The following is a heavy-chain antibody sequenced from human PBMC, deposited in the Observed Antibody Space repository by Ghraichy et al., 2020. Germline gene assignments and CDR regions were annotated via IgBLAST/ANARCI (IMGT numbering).Heavy chain of an antibody. D-gene: IGHD3-22*01. J-gene: IGHJ4*02. CDR1: GFSLSTSGMC. CDR3: ARTRRDSGGYYHYYFDY. Sequence: SGPTLVKPTQTLTLTCTFSGFSLSTSGMCVSWIRQPPGKALEWLARIDWDDDKYYSTSLKTRLTISKDTSKNQVVLTMTNVDPVDTATYYCARTRRDSGGYYHYYFDYWGQGTLVTVSS. CDR2: IDWDDDK. V-gene: IGHV2-70*11.